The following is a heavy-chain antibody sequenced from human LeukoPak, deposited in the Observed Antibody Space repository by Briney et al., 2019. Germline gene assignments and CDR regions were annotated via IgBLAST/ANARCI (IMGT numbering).Heavy chain of an antibody. CDR1: GFTFSSYA. CDR3: AKDETSIAVAGPFLY. J-gene: IGHJ4*02. V-gene: IGHV3-23*01. Sequence: GGSLRLSCAASGFTFSSYALSWVRQAPGKGLEWVSAISGSGGSTYYADSVKGRFTISRDNSKNTLYLQMNSLRAEDTAVYYCAKDETSIAVAGPFLYWGQGTLVTVSS. D-gene: IGHD6-13*01. CDR2: ISGSGGST.